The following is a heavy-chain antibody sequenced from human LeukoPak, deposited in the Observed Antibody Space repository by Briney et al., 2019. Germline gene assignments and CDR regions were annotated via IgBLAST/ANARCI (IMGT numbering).Heavy chain of an antibody. V-gene: IGHV3-7*03. CDR1: GFTISSYW. CDR3: TCPSAAGPN. CDR2: IKQDGSQK. D-gene: IGHD6-13*01. J-gene: IGHJ4*02. Sequence: GGSLRLSCAASGFTISSYWMSWVRQAPGKGLEWVANIKQDGSQKYYVDSVKGRFTISRDNAKNSLYLQMNSLRAEDTAMYYCTCPSAAGPNWGQGTLVTVSS.